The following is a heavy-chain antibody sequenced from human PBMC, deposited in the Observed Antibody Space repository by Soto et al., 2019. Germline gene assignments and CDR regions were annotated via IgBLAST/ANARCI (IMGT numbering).Heavy chain of an antibody. CDR1: GFTFSDYY. D-gene: IGHD6-6*01. V-gene: IGHV3-11*06. J-gene: IGHJ4*02. CDR3: ARDRGVGIAARRFFDY. Sequence: QVQLVESGGGLVKPGGSLRLSCAASGFTFSDYYMSWIRQAPGKGLEWVSYISSSSSYTNYADSVKGRFTISRDNAKNSLYLQMNSLRGEVTAVYYCARDRGVGIAARRFFDYWGQGTLVTVSS. CDR2: ISSSSSYT.